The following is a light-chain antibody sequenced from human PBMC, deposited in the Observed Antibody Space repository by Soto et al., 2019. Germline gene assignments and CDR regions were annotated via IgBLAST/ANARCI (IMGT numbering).Light chain of an antibody. J-gene: IGKJ1*01. CDR1: QSITRF. V-gene: IGKV1-39*01. CDR2: VAS. CDR3: QQSHTTPWT. Sequence: DLQMIQFPSSLSASVGDRVTITCRASQSITRFLNWYQQKPGKAPKRLIYVASSLESGVPSRFSGSGSGTEFTLTISSLQPEDFATYYCQQSHTTPWTFGHGTKVEIK.